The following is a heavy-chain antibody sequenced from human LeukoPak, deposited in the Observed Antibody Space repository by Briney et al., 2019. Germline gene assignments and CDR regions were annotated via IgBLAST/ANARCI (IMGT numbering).Heavy chain of an antibody. D-gene: IGHD3-16*01. CDR3: ARFMITFGGVSHFDY. J-gene: IGHJ4*02. Sequence: GGSQRLSCAASGFTFDDYAMIWLRQAPGKGLEWVANIKQDGSEKYYVDSVKGRFTISRGNAKNSLYLQMNSLRAEDTAVYYCARFMITFGGVSHFDYWGQGTLVTVSS. CDR1: GFTFDDYA. CDR2: IKQDGSEK. V-gene: IGHV3-7*05.